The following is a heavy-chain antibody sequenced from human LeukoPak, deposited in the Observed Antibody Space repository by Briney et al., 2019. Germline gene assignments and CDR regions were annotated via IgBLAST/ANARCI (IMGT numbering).Heavy chain of an antibody. CDR2: IFDSGST. D-gene: IGHD2-2*01. V-gene: IGHV4-61*08. Sequence: SETLSLTCTVSGGSISSGGYYWSWIRQHPGKGLEWIGYIFDSGSTNYNPSLQSRVTISADTSKKQFSLKLRSVTAADTAVYYCATAPPSCSGSRWYFFGFWGQGTLVTVSS. CDR1: GGSISSGGYY. CDR3: ATAPPSCSGSRWYFFGF. J-gene: IGHJ4*02.